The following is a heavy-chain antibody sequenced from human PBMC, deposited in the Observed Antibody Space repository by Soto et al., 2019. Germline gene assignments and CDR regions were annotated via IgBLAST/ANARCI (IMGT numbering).Heavy chain of an antibody. Sequence: QVQLAQSGAEVKKPGASVEVSCRASGYTFSNYGISWVRQAPGQGLEWMAWISVNTGDTNFAQKFQGRLTVTTDTSTSTAYMELRGLRSDDTAVYYCARLATLSNPKDRYCYYMDVWGKGTTVTVS. CDR2: ISVNTGDT. CDR3: ARLATLSNPKDRYCYYMDV. J-gene: IGHJ6*03. CDR1: GYTFSNYG. V-gene: IGHV1-18*01. D-gene: IGHD4-4*01.